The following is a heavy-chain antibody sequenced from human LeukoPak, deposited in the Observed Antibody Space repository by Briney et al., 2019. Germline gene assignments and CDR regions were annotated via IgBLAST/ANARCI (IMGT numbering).Heavy chain of an antibody. D-gene: IGHD3-9*01. CDR2: ISGSDYA. J-gene: IGHJ4*02. CDR1: GFTFSNYA. CDR3: AKGVRYLDWWILDY. Sequence: PGGSLRLSCAASGFTFSNYAMGWVRQAPGKGLEWASGISGSDYAYYTDSVKGRFTISRDNSKNTLYLQTNTLRAEDTAVYYCAKGVRYLDWWILDYWGQGTLVPVSS. V-gene: IGHV3-23*01.